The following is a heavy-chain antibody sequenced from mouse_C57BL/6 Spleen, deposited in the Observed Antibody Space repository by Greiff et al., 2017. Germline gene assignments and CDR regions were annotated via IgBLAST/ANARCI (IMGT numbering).Heavy chain of an antibody. V-gene: IGHV1-69*01. D-gene: IGHD2-3*01. CDR1: GYTFTSYW. Sequence: QVQLQQPGAELVMPGASVKLSCKASGYTFTSYWMHWVKQRPGQGLEWIGEIDPSDSYTNYNQKFKGKSTLTVDKSSSTAYMQLSSLTSEDSAVYYCARHDGYLYYWGQGTTLTVSS. CDR3: ARHDGYLYY. J-gene: IGHJ2*01. CDR2: IDPSDSYT.